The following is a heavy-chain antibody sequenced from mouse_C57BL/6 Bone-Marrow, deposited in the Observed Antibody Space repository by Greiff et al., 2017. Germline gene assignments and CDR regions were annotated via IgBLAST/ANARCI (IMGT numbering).Heavy chain of an antibody. CDR2: INPNYGTT. Sequence: VQLQQPGPGLVKPGASVKISGKASGNSLTDYNWNGVKQSKGKSLRWIGEINPNYGTTGYNQKFKGKATLTVDQSSSTAYMQLNSLTSEDSAVYYCARYYGSLDYWGQGTTLTVSS. CDR3: ARYYGSLDY. D-gene: IGHD1-1*01. CDR1: GNSLTDYN. J-gene: IGHJ2*01. V-gene: IGHV1-39*01.